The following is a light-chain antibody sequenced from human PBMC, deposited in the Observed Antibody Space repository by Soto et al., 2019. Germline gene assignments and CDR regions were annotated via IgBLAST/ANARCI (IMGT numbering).Light chain of an antibody. Sequence: DIVMTQSPATLSVAPGERVTFSSRASQGVSRKLAWYQHNPGQAPRLLISGASTGAPGIPARFSGSESETDFTLTIRGLEPEDFAIYHCQKRGNWPQFRQGTKVDIK. CDR1: QGVSRK. CDR3: QKRGNWPQ. J-gene: IGKJ1*01. CDR2: GAS. V-gene: IGKV3-11*01.